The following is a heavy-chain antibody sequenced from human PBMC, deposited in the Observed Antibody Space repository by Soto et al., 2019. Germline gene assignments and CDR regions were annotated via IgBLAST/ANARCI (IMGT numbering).Heavy chain of an antibody. CDR1: GGSFSGYY. J-gene: IGHJ4*02. V-gene: IGHV4-34*01. CDR3: ARTPTYYYGSGNVH. CDR2: INHSGST. D-gene: IGHD3-10*01. Sequence: SETLSLTCAVYGGSFSGYYWSWIRQPPGKGLEWLGEINHSGSTNYNPSPNIRVTTSVDTSKNQFSRKLSSVTAADTHVYSCARTPTYYYGSGNVHRGQGTLGTVSS.